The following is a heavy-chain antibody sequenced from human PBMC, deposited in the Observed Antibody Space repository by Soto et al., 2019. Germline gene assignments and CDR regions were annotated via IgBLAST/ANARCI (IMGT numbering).Heavy chain of an antibody. V-gene: IGHV3-53*01. D-gene: IGHD5-18*01. CDR1: GFSVSSNY. CDR2: IYSGGNT. J-gene: IGHJ6*02. CDR3: ARDSTWIPYYHYGMDV. Sequence: EVQLVESGGGLIQPGGSLRLSCAASGFSVSSNYMSWVRQAPGKGLEWVSVIYSGGNTHYADSVKGRFTISRDNSKNTLYLQMNSLRGEDTAVYYCARDSTWIPYYHYGMDVWGQGTTVTVSS.